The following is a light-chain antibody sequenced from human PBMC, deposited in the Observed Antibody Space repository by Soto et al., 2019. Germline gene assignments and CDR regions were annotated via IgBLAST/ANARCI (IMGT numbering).Light chain of an antibody. V-gene: IGKV2-24*01. CDR3: MQATQSYT. J-gene: IGKJ2*01. CDR1: QSLVHIDGNTY. Sequence: DIVLTQTRLSSPVTLGQPASISCRSSQSLVHIDGNTYFNWLQQRPGQPPRLLIYKISNRFPGVPDRFSGSGAGKDFTLKISRVEDEDVGVYYCMQATQSYTFGQGTRLEIK. CDR2: KIS.